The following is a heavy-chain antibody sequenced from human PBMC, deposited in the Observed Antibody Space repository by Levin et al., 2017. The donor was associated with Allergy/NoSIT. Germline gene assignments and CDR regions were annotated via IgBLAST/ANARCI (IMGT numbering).Heavy chain of an antibody. J-gene: IGHJ4*02. D-gene: IGHD3-3*02. CDR3: ARDGGSHFVFDS. Sequence: KVSCKGSGYNFSRYWIAWVRQTPGKGLEWMGIIYPGDSESRYSPSFQGQVTMSVDESSSTAFLQWSSLEAADTAMYYCARDGGSHFVFDSWGQGTPVTISS. CDR1: GYNFSRYW. CDR2: IYPGDSES. V-gene: IGHV5-51*01.